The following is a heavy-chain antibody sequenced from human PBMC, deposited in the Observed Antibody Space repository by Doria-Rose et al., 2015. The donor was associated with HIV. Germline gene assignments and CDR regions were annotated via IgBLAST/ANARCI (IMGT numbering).Heavy chain of an antibody. J-gene: IGHJ4*02. CDR2: ISSTSACI. CDR3: ATGVTLDY. D-gene: IGHD3-10*01. V-gene: IGHV3-21*01. CDR1: GFTFSSHR. Sequence: VQLVQSGGGLVRPGGSLRLSCATSGFTFSSHRINWVRQAPGQGLEWVSSISSTSACINYADSVRSRFTISRDNARNSLYLQMDRLRAEDTASYYCATGVTLDYWGQGTLVTVSS.